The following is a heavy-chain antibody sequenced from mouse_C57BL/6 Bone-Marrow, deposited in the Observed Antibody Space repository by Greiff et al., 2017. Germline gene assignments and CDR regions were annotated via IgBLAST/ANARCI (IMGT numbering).Heavy chain of an antibody. J-gene: IGHJ4*01. CDR2: IYPRSGNT. D-gene: IGHD2-4*01. CDR3: ARYRITLPRAMDY. CDR1: GYTFTSYG. Sequence: QVQLQQSGAELARPGASVKLSCKASGYTFTSYGISWVKQRTGQGLEWIGEIYPRSGNTYYNEKFKGKATLTADKSSSTAYMGLRSLTSEDSAVYFWARYRITLPRAMDYWGQGTSVTVSS. V-gene: IGHV1-81*01.